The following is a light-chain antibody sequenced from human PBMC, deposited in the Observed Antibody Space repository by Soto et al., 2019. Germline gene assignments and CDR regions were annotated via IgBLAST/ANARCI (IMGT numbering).Light chain of an antibody. Sequence: QSVLTQPASVSGSPGQSITISCTGTSSDVGTYNYVSWYQHRPGKAPKLMIYDVSYRPSGVSNRFSGSKSANTASLTISGLQAEDEADYYCSTHTKSNTKVFGGGTKITVL. CDR3: STHTKSNTKV. V-gene: IGLV2-14*01. CDR2: DVS. J-gene: IGLJ3*02. CDR1: SSDVGTYNY.